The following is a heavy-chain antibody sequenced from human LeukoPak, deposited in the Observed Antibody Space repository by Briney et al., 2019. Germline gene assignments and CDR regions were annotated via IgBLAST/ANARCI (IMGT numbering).Heavy chain of an antibody. V-gene: IGHV4-39*07. Sequence: SETLSLTCNVSGDSISSSSYYWGWLRQPPGKGLEWIGNIYYSGSTYSNPSLQSRVTISVDTSKNQFSLRLSSVTAADTAVYYCARTSGSYPDYWGQGTLVTVSS. CDR2: IYYSGST. CDR1: GDSISSSSYY. D-gene: IGHD1-26*01. J-gene: IGHJ4*02. CDR3: ARTSGSYPDY.